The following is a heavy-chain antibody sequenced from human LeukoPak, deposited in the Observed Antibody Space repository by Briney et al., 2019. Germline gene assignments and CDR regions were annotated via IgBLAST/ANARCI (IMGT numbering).Heavy chain of an antibody. V-gene: IGHV1-18*01. J-gene: IGHJ4*02. CDR3: AQSNYYDSNGAYDY. CDR2: ISAYNGNT. D-gene: IGHD3-22*01. Sequence: ASVKVSCKASGHTFTSYGISWVRQAPGQGLEWMGWISAYNGNTNYAQKLQGRVTMTTDTSTSTAYMELRSLRSDDTAVYYRAQSNYYDSNGAYDYWGQGTLVTVSS. CDR1: GHTFTSYG.